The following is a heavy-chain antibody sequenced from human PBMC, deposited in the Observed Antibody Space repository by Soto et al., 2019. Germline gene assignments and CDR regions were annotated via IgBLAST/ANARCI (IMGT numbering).Heavy chain of an antibody. J-gene: IGHJ4*02. CDR3: AKDYYDSSGYYPPALLFDY. V-gene: IGHV1-3*01. CDR1: GYTFTSYA. CDR2: INAGNGNT. Sequence: QVQLVQSGAEVKKPGASVKVSCKASGYTFTSYAMHWVRQAPEQRLEWMGWINAGNGNTKYSQKFQGRVTITRDTSASTAYMELSSLRSEDTAVYYCAKDYYDSSGYYPPALLFDYWGQGTLVTVSS. D-gene: IGHD3-22*01.